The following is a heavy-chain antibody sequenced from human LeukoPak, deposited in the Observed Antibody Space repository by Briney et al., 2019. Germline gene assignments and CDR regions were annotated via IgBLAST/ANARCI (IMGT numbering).Heavy chain of an antibody. Sequence: NPSETLSLTCAVYGGSFSGYYWSWIRQPPGKGLEWIGEINHSGSTNYNPSLKSRVTISVDTSKNQFSLKLSSVTAADTAVYYCARTPTRYCSGGSCSGWFDPWGQGTLVTVSS. CDR1: GGSFSGYY. J-gene: IGHJ5*02. V-gene: IGHV4-34*01. CDR2: INHSGST. D-gene: IGHD2-15*01. CDR3: ARTPTRYCSGGSCSGWFDP.